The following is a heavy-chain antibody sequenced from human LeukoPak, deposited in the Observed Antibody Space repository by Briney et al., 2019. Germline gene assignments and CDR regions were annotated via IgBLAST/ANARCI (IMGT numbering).Heavy chain of an antibody. CDR2: ISSSSSYI. V-gene: IGHV3-21*01. J-gene: IGHJ6*02. CDR3: ARDLGNYDFWSGPPGSMDV. CDR1: GFTFSSYS. D-gene: IGHD3-3*01. Sequence: GGSLRLSCAASGFTFSSYSMNWVRQAPGKGLEWVSSISSSSSYIYYADSVKGRFTISRDNAKNSLYLQMNSLRAEDTAVYYCARDLGNYDFWSGPPGSMDVWGQGTTVTVSS.